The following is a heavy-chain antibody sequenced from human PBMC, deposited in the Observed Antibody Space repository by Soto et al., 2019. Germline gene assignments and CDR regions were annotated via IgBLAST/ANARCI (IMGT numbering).Heavy chain of an antibody. Sequence: QVQLQESGPGLVKPSGTLSLTCAVSGGSISSSNWWSWVRQPPGKGLEWIGEIYHSGSTNYNPSLKSRGTISVDKSKNQSARKLSSVTAADTAVYYCARGISGGRHFDYWGQGTLVTVSS. CDR1: GGSISSSNW. CDR3: ARGISGGRHFDY. CDR2: IYHSGST. J-gene: IGHJ4*02. V-gene: IGHV4-4*02. D-gene: IGHD2-15*01.